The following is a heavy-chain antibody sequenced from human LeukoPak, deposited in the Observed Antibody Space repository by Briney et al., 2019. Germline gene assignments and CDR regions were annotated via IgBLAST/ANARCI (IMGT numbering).Heavy chain of an antibody. V-gene: IGHV3-48*04. D-gene: IGHD3-10*01. CDR2: ISSSSSTI. J-gene: IGHJ4*02. CDR3: ARPTPEYMVRGVISQEYYFDY. CDR1: GFTFSSYS. Sequence: GGSLRLSCAASGFTFSSYSMNWVRQAPGKGLEWVSYISSSSSTIYYADSVKGRFTISRDNAKDSLYLQMNSLRAEDTAVYYCARPTPEYMVRGVISQEYYFDYWGQGTLVTVSS.